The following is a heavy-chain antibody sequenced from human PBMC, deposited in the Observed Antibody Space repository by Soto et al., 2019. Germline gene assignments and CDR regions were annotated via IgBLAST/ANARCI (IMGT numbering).Heavy chain of an antibody. CDR3: AREPPDGSRLDP. CDR1: GGSISSGDYC. J-gene: IGHJ5*02. D-gene: IGHD6-13*01. V-gene: IGHV4-30-4*01. CDR2: IYYSGST. Sequence: SETLSLTCTVSGGSISSGDYCWGWIRQPPGKGLEWIGYIYYSGSTYYNPSLKSRVTISVDTSKNQFSLKMSSVTAADTAVYYCAREPPDGSRLDPWGQGTLVTVSS.